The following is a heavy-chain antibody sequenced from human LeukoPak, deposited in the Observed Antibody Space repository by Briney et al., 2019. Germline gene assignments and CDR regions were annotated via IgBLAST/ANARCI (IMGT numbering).Heavy chain of an antibody. CDR3: AREDFMTTVNY. CDR2: IYHSGST. Sequence: PSETLSLTCTVSGYSISSGYYWGWIRQPPGKGLEWIGSIYHSGSTYYNPSLKSRVTISVDTSKNQFSLKLSSVTAADTAVYYCAREDFMTTVNYWGQGTLVTVSS. CDR1: GYSISSGYY. V-gene: IGHV4-38-2*02. D-gene: IGHD4-17*01. J-gene: IGHJ4*02.